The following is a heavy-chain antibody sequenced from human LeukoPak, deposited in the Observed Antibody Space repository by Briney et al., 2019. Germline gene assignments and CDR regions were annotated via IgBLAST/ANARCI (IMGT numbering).Heavy chain of an antibody. Sequence: GGSLRLSCAASGFTFSSYGMHWVRQAPGKGLEWVAVISYDGSNKYYADSVKGRFTISRDNSKNTLYLQMNSLRAEDTAVYYCARNTGEVAGTGIDYWGQGTLVTVSS. D-gene: IGHD6-19*01. V-gene: IGHV3-30*03. CDR1: GFTFSSYG. CDR2: ISYDGSNK. J-gene: IGHJ4*02. CDR3: ARNTGEVAGTGIDY.